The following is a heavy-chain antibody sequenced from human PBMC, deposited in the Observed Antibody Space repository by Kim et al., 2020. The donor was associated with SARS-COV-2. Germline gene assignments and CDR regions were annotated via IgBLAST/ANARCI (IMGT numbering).Heavy chain of an antibody. J-gene: IGHJ1*01. V-gene: IGHV3-21*01. CDR1: GFTFSSYD. CDR3: ASVRSSWYFLYSYDI. Sequence: GGSLRLSCAASGFTFSSYDMNWVRQAPGKGLEWVSSIGTSGDTKYYAAAVNRRFTTCGDNTNSSFHLPINSRRGETTALYYAASVRSSWYFLYSYDIWG. D-gene: IGHD6-13*01. CDR2: IGTSGDTK.